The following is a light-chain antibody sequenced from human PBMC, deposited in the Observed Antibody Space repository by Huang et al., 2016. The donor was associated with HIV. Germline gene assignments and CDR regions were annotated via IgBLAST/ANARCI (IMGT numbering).Light chain of an antibody. CDR1: QSVYSSSTSKDY. Sequence: DIIMTQSPDSLAVSLGERATLNCRSSQSVYSSSTSKDYMAWFQQKPGQPPRLLLFWASTREAGVPDRFSGSGSGTHFTRTIANLEAEDAAIYYCQQYYSSPQTFGQGTRVEVK. J-gene: IGKJ1*01. CDR2: WAS. CDR3: QQYYSSPQT. V-gene: IGKV4-1*01.